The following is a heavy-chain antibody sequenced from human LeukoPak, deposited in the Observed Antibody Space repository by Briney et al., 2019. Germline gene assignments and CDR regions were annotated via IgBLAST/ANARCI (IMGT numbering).Heavy chain of an antibody. CDR2: IRYDGSNK. Sequence: SGGSLRLSCAASGFTFSRYGMHWVRQAPGKGLEWVAFIRYDGSNKYYADSLKGRFTISRDNSKNTLSLQMNSLRDDDSAVYYCARRWFGDVWGEGTTVTVSS. CDR3: ARRWFGDV. D-gene: IGHD4/OR15-4a*01. CDR1: GFTFSRYG. J-gene: IGHJ6*04. V-gene: IGHV3-30*02.